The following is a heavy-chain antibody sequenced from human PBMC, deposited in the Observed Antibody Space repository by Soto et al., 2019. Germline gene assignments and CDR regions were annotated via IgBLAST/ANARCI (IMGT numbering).Heavy chain of an antibody. CDR3: ARGLGYCTNGVCYGWFDP. CDR2: ISYDGSNK. Sequence: GGSLRLSCAASGFTFSSYAMHWVRQAPGKGLEWVAVISYDGSNKYYADSVKGRFTISRDNSKNTLYLQMNSLRAEDTAVYYCARGLGYCTNGVCYGWFDPWGQGTLVTVSS. V-gene: IGHV3-30-3*01. D-gene: IGHD2-8*01. CDR1: GFTFSSYA. J-gene: IGHJ5*02.